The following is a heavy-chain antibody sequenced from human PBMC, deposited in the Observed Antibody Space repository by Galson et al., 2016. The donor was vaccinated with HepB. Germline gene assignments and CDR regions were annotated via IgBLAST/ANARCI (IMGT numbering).Heavy chain of an antibody. V-gene: IGHV4-4*02. CDR1: GGSISGTNW. D-gene: IGHD6-19*01. J-gene: IGHJ3*02. Sequence: SETLSLTCAVSGGSISGTNWWSWVRQPPGKGLAWIGEIYHSGSTNYNPSLKSRLTISVDKSKNQFSRKLNSVTAADKAFYYCARFPLVVAGGHIWGQGTMVTVS. CDR2: IYHSGST. CDR3: ARFPLVVAGGHI.